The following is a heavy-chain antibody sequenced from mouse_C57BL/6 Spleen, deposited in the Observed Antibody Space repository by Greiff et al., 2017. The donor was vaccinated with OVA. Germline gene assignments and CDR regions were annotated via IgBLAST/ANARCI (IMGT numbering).Heavy chain of an antibody. CDR3: ARDFPHYYGSSYWYFDV. CDR1: GYTFTDYY. V-gene: IGHV1-26*01. Sequence: EVQLQQSGPELVKPGASVKISCKASGYTFTDYYMNWVKQSHGKSLEWIGDINPNNGGTSYNQKFKGKATLTVDKSSSPAYMELRSLTSEDSAVYYCARDFPHYYGSSYWYFDVWGTGTTVTVSS. D-gene: IGHD1-1*01. CDR2: INPNNGGT. J-gene: IGHJ1*03.